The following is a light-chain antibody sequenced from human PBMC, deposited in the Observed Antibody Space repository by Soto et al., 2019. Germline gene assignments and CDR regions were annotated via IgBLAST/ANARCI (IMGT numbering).Light chain of an antibody. J-gene: IGKJ4*01. Sequence: EIVLTQSPATLSLSPGERATLSCRASQSVSSYFAWYQQKPGQAPMLLIYDASNRATGIPARFSGSWSGTDFTLTISSLEPDDFAVYYCQQRSNWPLTFGGVTKVEIK. CDR2: DAS. CDR3: QQRSNWPLT. V-gene: IGKV3-11*01. CDR1: QSVSSY.